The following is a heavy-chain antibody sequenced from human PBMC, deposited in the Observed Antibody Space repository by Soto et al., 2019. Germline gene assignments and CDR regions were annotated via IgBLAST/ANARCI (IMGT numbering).Heavy chain of an antibody. CDR2: MNPKSGDT. CDR1: GYTFTSYG. V-gene: IGHV1-8*01. CDR3: AREIGDCYCSGGRCYDAFYI. D-gene: IGHD2-15*01. J-gene: IGHJ3*02. Sequence: ASVKVSCKASGYTFTSYGISWVRQATGQGLEWMGWMNPKSGDTGYAQKFQGRVTLTRNTSITTAYMELGSLRSEDTAVYYCAREIGDCYCSGGRCYDAFYIWGQGSMVPVSS.